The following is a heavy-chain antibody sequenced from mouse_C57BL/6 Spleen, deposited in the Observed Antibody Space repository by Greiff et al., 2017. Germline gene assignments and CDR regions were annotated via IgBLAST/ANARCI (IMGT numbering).Heavy chain of an antibody. CDR2: IYPSDSET. D-gene: IGHD1-1*01. Sequence: VQLQQPGAELVRPGSSVKLSCKASGYTFTSYWMDWVKQRPGQGLEWIGNIYPSDSETHYNQKFKDKATLTVDKSSSTAYMQLSSLTSEDSAVYYCARDYYGSSYYYAMVYWGQGTSVTVSS. V-gene: IGHV1-61*01. CDR1: GYTFTSYW. J-gene: IGHJ4*01. CDR3: ARDYYGSSYYYAMVY.